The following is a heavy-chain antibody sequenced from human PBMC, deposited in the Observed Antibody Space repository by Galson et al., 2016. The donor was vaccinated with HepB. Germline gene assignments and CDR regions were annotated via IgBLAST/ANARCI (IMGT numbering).Heavy chain of an antibody. V-gene: IGHV3-64*01. J-gene: IGHJ4*02. CDR1: GFSFSNYA. Sequence: SLRLSCAASGFSFSNYAMQWVRQAPGKGLECVSAISNNGGSTYYANSVKGRFTISRDNSKNTLYLQMGSLRAEDMAVYYCASRGAAHSFDYWGQGTLVTVSS. CDR3: ASRGAAHSFDY. D-gene: IGHD3-10*01. CDR2: ISNNGGST.